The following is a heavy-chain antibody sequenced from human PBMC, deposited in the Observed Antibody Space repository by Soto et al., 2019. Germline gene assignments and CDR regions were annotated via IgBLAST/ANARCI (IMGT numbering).Heavy chain of an antibody. J-gene: IGHJ4*02. CDR3: ARGAERWLPFDY. CDR2: IYYSGST. Sequence: SETLSLTCTVSGGSINSDYWSWIRQPPGKGLEWIGYIYYSGSTNYNPSLKSRVTISVDTSKNQSSLKLSSVTAADTAVYYCARGAERWLPFDYWGQGTLVTAPQ. CDR1: GGSINSDY. V-gene: IGHV4-59*01. D-gene: IGHD5-12*01.